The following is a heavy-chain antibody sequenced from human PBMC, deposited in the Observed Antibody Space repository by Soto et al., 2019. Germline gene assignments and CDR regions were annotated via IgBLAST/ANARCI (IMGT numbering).Heavy chain of an antibody. V-gene: IGHV5-10-1*01. CDR1: GYSFAGYW. CDR2: IDPSDSQT. J-gene: IGHJ4*02. Sequence: GESLKISCKGSGYSFAGYWITWVRQKPGEGLEGMGRIDPSDSQTYYSPSFRGHVTISVTKSITTVFLQWSSLRASDTAMYYCARQIYDSDTGPNFQYYFDSWGQGTPVTVSS. D-gene: IGHD3-22*01. CDR3: ARQIYDSDTGPNFQYYFDS.